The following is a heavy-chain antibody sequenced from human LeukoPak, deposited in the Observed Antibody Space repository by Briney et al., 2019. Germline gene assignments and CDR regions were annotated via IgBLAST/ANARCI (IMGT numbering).Heavy chain of an antibody. CDR2: VNGDGSDT. V-gene: IGHV3-74*01. CDR3: ARDGRVGGYYGMDV. D-gene: IGHD1-26*01. CDR1: GFTFSSYW. J-gene: IGHJ6*02. Sequence: PGGSLRLSCAASGFTFSSYWMHWVRQAPGKGLVWVSRVNGDGSDTRYADSVKGRFTISRDNAKNTLYLQMNSLRAEDTAVYYCARDGRVGGYYGMDVWGQGTTVTVSS.